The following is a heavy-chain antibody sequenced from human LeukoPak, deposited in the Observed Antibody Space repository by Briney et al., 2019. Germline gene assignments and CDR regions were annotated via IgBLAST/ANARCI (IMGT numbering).Heavy chain of an antibody. CDR3: ATGRYSSGWPYEGAFDI. V-gene: IGHV1-24*01. J-gene: IGHJ3*02. Sequence: ASVKVSCKVSGYTLTELSMHWVRQAPGKGLEWMGGFDPEDGETIYAQKFQGRVTMTEDTSTDTAYMELSSLRSEDTAVYYRATGRYSSGWPYEGAFDIWGQGTMVTVSS. D-gene: IGHD6-19*01. CDR2: FDPEDGET. CDR1: GYTLTELS.